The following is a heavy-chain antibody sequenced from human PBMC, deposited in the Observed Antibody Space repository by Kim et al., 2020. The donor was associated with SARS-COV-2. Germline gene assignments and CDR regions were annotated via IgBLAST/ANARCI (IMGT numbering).Heavy chain of an antibody. V-gene: IGHV3-53*01. J-gene: IGHJ4*02. D-gene: IGHD6-19*01. CDR1: GFTVSSNY. Sequence: GGSLRLSCAASGFTVSSNYMSWVRQAPGKGLEWVSVIYSGGSTYYADSVKVRFTISRDNSKNTLYLQMNSLRAEDTAVYYCARGKYSSGWFTDYWGQGTLVTVSS. CDR3: ARGKYSSGWFTDY. CDR2: IYSGGST.